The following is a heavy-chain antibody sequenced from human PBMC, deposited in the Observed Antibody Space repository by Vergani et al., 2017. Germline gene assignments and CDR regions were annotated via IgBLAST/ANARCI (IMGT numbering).Heavy chain of an antibody. CDR1: GGSISTYY. CDR2: IYTSGST. V-gene: IGHV4-4*07. CDR3: ARGVYYYDSSGRLLDV. D-gene: IGHD3-22*01. Sequence: QVQLQESGPGLVKPSETLSLTCTVSGGSISTYYWSWIRQPAGKGLEWIGRIYTSGSTNYNPSLKSRVTMSVDTSKNQVSLGLSSVTAADTAVYYCARGVYYYDSSGRLLDVWGQGTTVTVSS. J-gene: IGHJ6*02.